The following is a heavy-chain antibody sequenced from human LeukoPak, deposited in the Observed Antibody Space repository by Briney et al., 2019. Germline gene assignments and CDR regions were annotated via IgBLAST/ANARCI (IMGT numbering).Heavy chain of an antibody. CDR1: GGSFSGYY. V-gene: IGHV4-34*01. CDR3: ARVGGIFGVASDPI. CDR2: INHSGST. J-gene: IGHJ4*02. D-gene: IGHD3-3*01. Sequence: SETLSLTCAVYGGSFSGYYWSWIRQPPGKGLEWIGEINHSGSTNYNPSLKSRVTISVGTSKNQFSLKLSSMTAADTAVNYCARVGGIFGVASDPIWGQGTLVTVSS.